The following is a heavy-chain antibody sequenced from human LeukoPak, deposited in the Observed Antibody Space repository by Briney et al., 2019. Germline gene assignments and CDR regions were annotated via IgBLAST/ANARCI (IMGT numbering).Heavy chain of an antibody. J-gene: IGHJ4*02. Sequence: SETLSLTCTVSGGSISSYYWSWIRQPPGMGLEWIGYIYYSGSTNYNPSLKSRVTISVDTSKNQFSLKLSSVTAADTAVYYCARVHSSSWYYFDYWGQGTLVTVSS. CDR3: ARVHSSSWYYFDY. V-gene: IGHV4-59*01. CDR2: IYYSGST. CDR1: GGSISSYY. D-gene: IGHD6-13*01.